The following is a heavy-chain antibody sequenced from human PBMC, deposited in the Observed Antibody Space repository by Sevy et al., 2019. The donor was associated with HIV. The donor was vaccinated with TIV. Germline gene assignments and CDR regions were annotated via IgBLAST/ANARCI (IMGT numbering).Heavy chain of an antibody. CDR1: GFTFSTYA. CDR3: ARKYHDTSGYPRYSMDV. J-gene: IGHJ6*02. D-gene: IGHD3-22*01. CDR2: ISGGGGNT. V-gene: IGHV3-64*01. Sequence: GGSLRLSCAASGFTFSTYAMYWVRQAPGKGLEYVSAISGGGGNTYYGTAVKGSFTVARDNAKNTLYLQMGGLRAEDMAVYFCARKYHDTSGYPRYSMDVWGQGTTVTVSS.